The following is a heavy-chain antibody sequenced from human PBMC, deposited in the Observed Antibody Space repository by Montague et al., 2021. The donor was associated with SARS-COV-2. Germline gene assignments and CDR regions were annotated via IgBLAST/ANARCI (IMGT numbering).Heavy chain of an antibody. CDR2: IKQDGSEQ. CDR3: VRERAFYFASGTYSRNNWFDP. J-gene: IGHJ5*02. CDR1: GFTMSSYW. V-gene: IGHV3-7*01. Sequence: SPRLSLSASGFTMSSYWMRWVRQAPGKGLEWVAYIKQDGSEQYYVDSVRGRFTISKDNAKNSLYLQMNSLRVEDTAMYYCVRERAFYFASGTYSRNNWFDPWGQGTRVTVSS. D-gene: IGHD3-10*01.